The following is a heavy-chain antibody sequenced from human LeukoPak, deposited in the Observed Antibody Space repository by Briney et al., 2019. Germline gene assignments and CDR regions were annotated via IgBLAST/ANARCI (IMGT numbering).Heavy chain of an antibody. V-gene: IGHV1-46*01. J-gene: IGHJ6*02. D-gene: IGHD3-22*01. CDR3: ARGSKWFINDYYYGMDV. Sequence: ASVKVSCKASGYTFTSYYMHWVRQAPGQGLEWMGIINPSGGSTSYAQKLQGRVTMTTDTSTSTAYMELRSLRSDDTAVYYCARGSKWFINDYYYGMDVWGQGTTVTVSS. CDR1: GYTFTSYY. CDR2: INPSGGST.